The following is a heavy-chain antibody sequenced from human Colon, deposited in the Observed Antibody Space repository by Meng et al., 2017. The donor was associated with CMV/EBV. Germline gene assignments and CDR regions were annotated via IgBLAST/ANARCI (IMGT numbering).Heavy chain of an antibody. V-gene: IGHV3-23*01. J-gene: IGHJ6*02. Sequence: GGSLRLSCEVSGITFSSSAMTWVRQAPGKGLEWVSAISGDGDRTYHGDSVKGRFTISRDNSQNTLYLQMNSLRVDDTAVYYCATIGDFYDYYEMGVWGQGTTVTVSS. CDR1: GITFSSSA. CDR2: ISGDGDRT. CDR3: ATIGDFYDYYEMGV.